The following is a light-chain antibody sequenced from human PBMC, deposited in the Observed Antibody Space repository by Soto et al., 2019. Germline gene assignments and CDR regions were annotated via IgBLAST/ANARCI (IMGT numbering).Light chain of an antibody. V-gene: IGKV1-9*01. Sequence: DIHLTQSPSLLSASVGDRVTITCRASQGISQYVAWYQQKPGKAPKLLIYAATVLQGGVPSRFRGSGSATEFILTISRLQTEHFATYYCQQVNSYPLTFGGGTRVEIK. CDR3: QQVNSYPLT. CDR1: QGISQY. CDR2: AAT. J-gene: IGKJ4*01.